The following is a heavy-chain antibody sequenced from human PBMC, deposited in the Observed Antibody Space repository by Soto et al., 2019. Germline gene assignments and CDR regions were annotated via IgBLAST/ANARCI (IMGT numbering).Heavy chain of an antibody. Sequence: SETLSLTCAVYGGSFSGYYWSWIRQPPGKGLEWIGEINHSGSTNYNPSLKSRVTISVDTSKNQFSLKLSSVTAADTAVYYCARGSGDSSGYYYPRLYYFDYWGQGTLVTV. V-gene: IGHV4-34*01. CDR2: INHSGST. CDR3: ARGSGDSSGYYYPRLYYFDY. CDR1: GGSFSGYY. J-gene: IGHJ4*02. D-gene: IGHD3-22*01.